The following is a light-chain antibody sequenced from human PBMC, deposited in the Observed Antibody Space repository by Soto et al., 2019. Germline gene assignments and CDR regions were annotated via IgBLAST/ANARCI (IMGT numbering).Light chain of an antibody. CDR1: QSISIH. CDR2: GAS. Sequence: DIQMTQSPSSLSASVGDRVTITCRASQSISIHLNWYQQKPGKAPNLLIYGASSLKSGVPARFRGSGSGTDVTLTISSLQPEDFAIYYCQQTYTTPEITFGQGTRLDIK. J-gene: IGKJ5*01. CDR3: QQTYTTPEIT. V-gene: IGKV1-39*01.